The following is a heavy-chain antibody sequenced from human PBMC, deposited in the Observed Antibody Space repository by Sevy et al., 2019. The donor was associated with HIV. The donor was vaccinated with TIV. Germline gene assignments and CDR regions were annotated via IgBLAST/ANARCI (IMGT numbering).Heavy chain of an antibody. CDR3: ARDKGFDCWSGYYKGYYYYGMDV. V-gene: IGHV1-18*01. J-gene: IGHJ6*02. Sequence: ASVKVSCKASGYTFTSYGISWVRQAPGQGLEWMGWISAYNGNTNYAQKLQGRVTMTTDTSTSTAYMELRSLRSDDTAVYYCARDKGFDCWSGYYKGYYYYGMDVWGQGTTVTVSS. CDR1: GYTFTSYG. CDR2: ISAYNGNT. D-gene: IGHD3-3*01.